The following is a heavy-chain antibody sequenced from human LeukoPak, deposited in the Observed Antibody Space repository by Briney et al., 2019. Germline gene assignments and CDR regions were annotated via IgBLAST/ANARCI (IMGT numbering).Heavy chain of an antibody. D-gene: IGHD5-18*01. J-gene: IGHJ4*02. Sequence: SEALSLTCTVSGASIGSYYWSWVRQPPGKGLEWIGYIYYSGSTNYNPSLKSRVTISVDTPKSQFSLRLSSVTAADTAVYYCARDDRGDTALDYWGQGTLVTVSS. V-gene: IGHV4-59*01. CDR1: GASIGSYY. CDR3: ARDDRGDTALDY. CDR2: IYYSGST.